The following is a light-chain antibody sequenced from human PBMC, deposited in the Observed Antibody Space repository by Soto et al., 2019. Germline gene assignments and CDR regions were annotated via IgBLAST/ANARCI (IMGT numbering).Light chain of an antibody. CDR2: DAS. CDR1: QSVGSD. Sequence: EIVMTQSPAALSVSPGDRATLSCRASQSVGSDLAWFQQKPGQAPRLLIYDASTRATGIPARFSASGSGTQFPLSISSLQSEDLAVYYCQQYNNWPSGTFGQGTKVEV. CDR3: QQYNNWPSGT. J-gene: IGKJ1*01. V-gene: IGKV3-15*01.